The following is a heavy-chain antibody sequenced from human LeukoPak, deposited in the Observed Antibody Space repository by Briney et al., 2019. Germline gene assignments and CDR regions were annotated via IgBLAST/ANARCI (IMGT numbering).Heavy chain of an antibody. CDR1: GFTFSSYS. D-gene: IGHD3-22*01. V-gene: IGHV3-21*01. CDR3: ARLGYDSSGYYHEVDY. CDR2: ISSSSSYI. J-gene: IGHJ4*02. Sequence: GGSLRLSCAASGFTFSSYSMNWVRQAPGKGLEWVSSISSSSSYIYYADSVKGRFTISRDNAKNSLYLQMDSLRAEDTAVYYCARLGYDSSGYYHEVDYWGQGTLVTVSS.